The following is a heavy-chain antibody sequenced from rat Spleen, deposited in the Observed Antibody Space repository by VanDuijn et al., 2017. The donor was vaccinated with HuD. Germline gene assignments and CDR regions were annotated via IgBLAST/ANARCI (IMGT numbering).Heavy chain of an antibody. CDR3: ASRGYTYFDY. Sequence: EVQLVESGGGLVQPGRSMKLSCLASGFTFSNYDMAWVSQAPKKGLEWVASLSPSGGSTYYRDSVKGRFTISRDNAKSTLYLQMDSLRSEDTATYYCASRGYTYFDYWGQGVMVTVSS. CDR1: GFTFSNYD. V-gene: IGHV5S23*01. J-gene: IGHJ2*01. D-gene: IGHD1-11*01. CDR2: LSPSGGST.